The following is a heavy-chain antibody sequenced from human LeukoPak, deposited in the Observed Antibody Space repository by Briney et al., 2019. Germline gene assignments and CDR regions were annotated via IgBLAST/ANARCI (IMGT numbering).Heavy chain of an antibody. CDR1: GFTFSSYS. CDR3: ARDIDSSGYYEN. D-gene: IGHD3-22*01. CDR2: ISSSSSYI. J-gene: IGHJ4*02. Sequence: GGSLRLSCAASGFTFSSYSMTWVRQAPGKGLEWVSSISSSSSYIYYADSVKGRFTISRDNAKNSLYLQMNSLRAEDTAVYYCARDIDSSGYYENWGQGTLVTVSS. V-gene: IGHV3-21*01.